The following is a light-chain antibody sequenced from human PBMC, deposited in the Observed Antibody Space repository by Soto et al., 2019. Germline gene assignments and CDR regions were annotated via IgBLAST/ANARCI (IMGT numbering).Light chain of an antibody. Sequence: EIVMTQSPATLSVSPGERATLACRARQSVSSNLAWYQQKPGQAPRLLIYGAFTRATGIPARFSGSGSGTEFTLTIRSLQSEDFAVYYCQQYNNWPWTFGQGTKVEIK. CDR1: QSVSSN. J-gene: IGKJ1*01. CDR3: QQYNNWPWT. V-gene: IGKV3-15*01. CDR2: GAF.